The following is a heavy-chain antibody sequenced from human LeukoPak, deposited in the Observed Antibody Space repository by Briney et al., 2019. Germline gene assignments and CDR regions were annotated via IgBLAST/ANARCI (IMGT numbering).Heavy chain of an antibody. Sequence: GGSLRLSCAASGFTFNSYSMNWVRQAPGKGLEWVSSISSSSSYIYYADSVKGRFTISRDNAKNSLYLQMNSLRAEDTAVYYCAREYDSSGYYYYYYYYGMDVWGQGTTVTVSS. D-gene: IGHD3-22*01. J-gene: IGHJ6*02. CDR1: GFTFNSYS. CDR3: AREYDSSGYYYYYYYYGMDV. V-gene: IGHV3-21*01. CDR2: ISSSSSYI.